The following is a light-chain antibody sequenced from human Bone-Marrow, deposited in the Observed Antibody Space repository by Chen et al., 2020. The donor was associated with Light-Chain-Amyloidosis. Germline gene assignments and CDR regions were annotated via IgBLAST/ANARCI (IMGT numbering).Light chain of an antibody. CDR3: RSGGGSGTYEVI. V-gene: IGLV3-25*03. Sequence: SYELTQPPSVSVSPGQTARFTCSGDDLPTKYAYWYQQKPGKAPVLVLPSSAERPSGISERFSGSSSGTTATLTISGVQAEDEADYHGRSGGGSGTYEVICCGGTKLTVL. J-gene: IGLJ2*01. CDR2: SSA. CDR1: DLPTKY.